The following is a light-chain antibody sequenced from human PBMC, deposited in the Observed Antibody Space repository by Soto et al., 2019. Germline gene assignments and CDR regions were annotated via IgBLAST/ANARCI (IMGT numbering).Light chain of an antibody. Sequence: DIVMTQSPLSLPVTPGEPASISCRSSQSLLHSNGYNYLDWYLQKPGQSPQLLIYLGSNRASGVPDRFSGSGSGTDFTLKISRVGAEDVGVYYCMQALQTPWTFGQGTK. CDR2: LGS. CDR3: MQALQTPWT. J-gene: IGKJ1*01. V-gene: IGKV2-28*01. CDR1: QSLLHSNGYNY.